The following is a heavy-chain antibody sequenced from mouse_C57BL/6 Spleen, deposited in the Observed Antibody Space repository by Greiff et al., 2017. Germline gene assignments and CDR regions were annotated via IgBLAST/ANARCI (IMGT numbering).Heavy chain of an antibody. CDR1: GYTFTSYD. CDR3: AREGLVLRSPVSYYFDY. Sequence: QVQLQQSGPELVKPGASVKLSCKASGYTFTSYDINWVKQRPGQGLEWIGWIYPRDGSTKYNEKFKGKATLTVDTSSSTAYMELHSLTSEDSAVYFWAREGLVLRSPVSYYFDYWGQGTTLTVSS. J-gene: IGHJ2*01. D-gene: IGHD1-1*01. V-gene: IGHV1-85*01. CDR2: IYPRDGST.